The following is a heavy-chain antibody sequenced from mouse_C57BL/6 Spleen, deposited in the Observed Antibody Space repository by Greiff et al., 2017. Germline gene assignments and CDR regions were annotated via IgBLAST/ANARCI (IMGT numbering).Heavy chain of an antibody. CDR3: ATFITTVERGFAY. J-gene: IGHJ3*01. D-gene: IGHD1-1*01. V-gene: IGHV1-55*01. CDR2: IYPGSGST. CDR1: GYTFTSYW. Sequence: VQLQQPGAELVKPGASVKMSCKASGYTFTSYWITWVKQRPGQGLEWIGDIYPGSGSTNYNEKFKSKATLTVDTSSSTAYMQLSSLTSEDSAVYYCATFITTVERGFAYWGKGTLVTVSA.